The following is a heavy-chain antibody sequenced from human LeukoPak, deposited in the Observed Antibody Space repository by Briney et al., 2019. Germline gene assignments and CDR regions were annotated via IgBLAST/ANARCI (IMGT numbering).Heavy chain of an antibody. CDR2: IRSKAYGATT. Sequence: PGRSLRLSCTGFGFIFGDHAMSWVRQAPGKGLEWVGFIRSKAYGATTEYAASVKGRFTISRDDSKSIAYLQMNSLEIEDTAVYYCARGPILLWLHNGMDVWGQGTTVTVSS. CDR1: GFIFGDHA. V-gene: IGHV3-49*04. CDR3: ARGPILLWLHNGMDV. J-gene: IGHJ6*02. D-gene: IGHD6-19*01.